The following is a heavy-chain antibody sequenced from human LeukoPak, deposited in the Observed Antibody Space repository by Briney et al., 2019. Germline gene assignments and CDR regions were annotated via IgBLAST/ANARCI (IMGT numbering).Heavy chain of an antibody. V-gene: IGHV3-23*01. D-gene: IGHD5-12*01. CDR3: AKDREWLRSDASFDY. Sequence: GRSLRLSCAASGFTFSSYAMSWGRQAPGKGLQWVSTISGGGATTYYADPVKGRFTISRANSKNALYLKMNSLRADDTAVYYCAKDREWLRSDASFDYWGQGTLVTVSS. CDR2: ISGGGATT. J-gene: IGHJ4*02. CDR1: GFTFSSYA.